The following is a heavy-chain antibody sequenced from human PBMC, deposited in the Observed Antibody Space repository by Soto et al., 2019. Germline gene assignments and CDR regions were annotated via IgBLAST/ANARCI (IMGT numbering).Heavy chain of an antibody. CDR3: ARVVARELLDPYYFDY. J-gene: IGHJ4*02. Sequence: GGSLRLSCAASGFTFSSYWMSWVRQAPGKGLEWVANIKQDGSEKYYVDSVKGRFTISRDNAKNSLYLQMNSLRAEDTAVYYCARVVARELLDPYYFDYSGQGTLVTVSS. D-gene: IGHD1-7*01. CDR2: IKQDGSEK. V-gene: IGHV3-7*05. CDR1: GFTFSSYW.